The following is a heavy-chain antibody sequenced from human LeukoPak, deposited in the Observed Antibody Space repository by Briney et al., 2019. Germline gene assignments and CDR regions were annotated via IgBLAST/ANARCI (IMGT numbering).Heavy chain of an antibody. D-gene: IGHD3-10*01. Sequence: GGSLRLSCAASGFTFGSYEMHWVRQAPGKGLEWVSNIGSSGSIIYYADSVKGRLTISRGNAKSSLYLQMNSLRVEDTAVYYCARVEGSGYYGSGSYNIWGQGTLVTVSS. V-gene: IGHV3-48*03. CDR2: IGSSGSII. CDR1: GFTFGSYE. J-gene: IGHJ4*02. CDR3: ARVEGSGYYGSGSYNI.